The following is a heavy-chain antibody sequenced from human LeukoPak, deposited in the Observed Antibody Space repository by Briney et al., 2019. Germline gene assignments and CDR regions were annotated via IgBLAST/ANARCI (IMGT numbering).Heavy chain of an antibody. Sequence: ASVKVSCKASGGTFSSYAISWVRQAPGHGLGWMGGIIPIFGTANYAQKFQGRVTITADESTSTAYMELSSLRSEDTAVYYCAREGCSGGSCYSSFGAFDIWGQGTMVTVSS. D-gene: IGHD2-15*01. CDR3: AREGCSGGSCYSSFGAFDI. CDR1: GGTFSSYA. V-gene: IGHV1-69*13. CDR2: IIPIFGTA. J-gene: IGHJ3*02.